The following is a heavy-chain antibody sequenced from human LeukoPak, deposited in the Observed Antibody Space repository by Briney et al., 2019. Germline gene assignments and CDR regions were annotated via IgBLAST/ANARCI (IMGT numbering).Heavy chain of an antibody. CDR1: GFTLSDYH. J-gene: IGHJ4*02. CDR2: ISYDGSNK. V-gene: IGHV3-30*18. Sequence: GGSLRLSCAASGFTLSDYHMNWVRQAPGKGLEWVAVISYDGSNKYYADSVKGRFTISRDNSKNTLYLQMNSLRAEDTAVYYCAKGKPRIYGSGSYSPEFDYWGQGTLVTVSS. D-gene: IGHD3-10*01. CDR3: AKGKPRIYGSGSYSPEFDY.